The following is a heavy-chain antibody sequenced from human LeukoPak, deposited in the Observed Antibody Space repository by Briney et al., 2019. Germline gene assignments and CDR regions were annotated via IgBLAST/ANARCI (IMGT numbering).Heavy chain of an antibody. CDR1: GFTFSSSA. V-gene: IGHV3-23*01. J-gene: IGHJ4*02. CDR3: AKLFYSSGMYHFDY. CDR2: ISGSGGGT. Sequence: GGSLRLSCATSGFTFSSSAMSWVRQAPGKGLAWVSTISGSGGGTYYADSVKGRFTISRGNSNNTLYLQMNSLRAEDTAVFYCAKLFYSSGMYHFDYWGQGTLVTVSS. D-gene: IGHD3-10*01.